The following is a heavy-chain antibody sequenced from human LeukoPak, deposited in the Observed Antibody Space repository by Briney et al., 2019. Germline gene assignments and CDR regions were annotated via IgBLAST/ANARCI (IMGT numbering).Heavy chain of an antibody. CDR3: ARVRSSGWCRGYFDY. J-gene: IGHJ4*02. V-gene: IGHV1-18*01. CDR1: GGTFSSYG. CDR2: ISAYNGNT. D-gene: IGHD6-19*01. Sequence: ASVKVSCKASGGTFSSYGISWVRQAPGQGLEWMGWISAYNGNTNYAQKLQGRVTMTTDTSTSTAYMELRSLRSDDTAVYYCARVRSSGWCRGYFDYWGQGTLVTVSS.